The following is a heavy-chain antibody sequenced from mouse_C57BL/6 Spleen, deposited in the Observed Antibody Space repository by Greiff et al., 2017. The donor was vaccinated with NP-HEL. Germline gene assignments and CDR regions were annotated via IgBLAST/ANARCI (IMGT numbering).Heavy chain of an antibody. CDR2: INYDGSST. J-gene: IGHJ2*01. CDR3: AREMRGYFDY. CDR1: GFTFSDYY. V-gene: IGHV5-16*01. Sequence: EVQGVESEAGLVQPGSSMKLSCTASGFTFSDYYMAWVRQVPEKGLEWVANINYDGSSTYYLDSLKSRFIISRDNAKNILYLQMSSLKSEDTATYYCAREMRGYFDYWGQGTTLTVSS.